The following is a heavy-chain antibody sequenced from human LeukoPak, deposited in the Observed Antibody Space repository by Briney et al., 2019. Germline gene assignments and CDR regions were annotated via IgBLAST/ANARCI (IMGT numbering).Heavy chain of an antibody. Sequence: AASVKVSCKASGYTFTSYDINWVRQATGQGLELMGWMNPNSGNTGYAHKFHGRVTMTRNTSISTADMELSSLRSEDTAVYYCARGDSNYNYYYYYYMDVWGKGTTVTVSS. J-gene: IGHJ6*03. D-gene: IGHD4-11*01. V-gene: IGHV1-8*01. CDR2: MNPNSGNT. CDR1: GYTFTSYD. CDR3: ARGDSNYNYYYYYYMDV.